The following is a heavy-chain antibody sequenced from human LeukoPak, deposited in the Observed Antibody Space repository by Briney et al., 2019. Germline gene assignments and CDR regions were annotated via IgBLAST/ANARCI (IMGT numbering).Heavy chain of an antibody. Sequence: GASVRVSCKASGYTFTSYDINWVRQASGQGLEWMGWMNPNSGNTGYAQKFQGRVTMTRNTSISTAYMELSSLRSEETDVSYCASGGTHNEFFDYWGQGTLVTVSS. CDR1: GYTFTSYD. CDR3: ASGGTHNEFFDY. D-gene: IGHD1-7*01. J-gene: IGHJ4*02. V-gene: IGHV1-8*01. CDR2: MNPNSGNT.